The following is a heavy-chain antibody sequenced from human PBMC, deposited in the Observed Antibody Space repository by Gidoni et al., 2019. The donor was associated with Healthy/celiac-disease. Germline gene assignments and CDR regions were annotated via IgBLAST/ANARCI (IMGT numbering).Heavy chain of an antibody. Sequence: QVQLVESGGGVVQPGRSLRLSCAASGFTFRSYAMHWVRQAPGKGLEWVAVISYDGSNKDYADSVKGRVTISRDNSKNTLYLQRNSLRAEDTAVYYCARDQFLENSDAFDIWGQGTMVTVSS. D-gene: IGHD3-3*01. V-gene: IGHV3-30-3*01. J-gene: IGHJ3*02. CDR2: ISYDGSNK. CDR3: ARDQFLENSDAFDI. CDR1: GFTFRSYA.